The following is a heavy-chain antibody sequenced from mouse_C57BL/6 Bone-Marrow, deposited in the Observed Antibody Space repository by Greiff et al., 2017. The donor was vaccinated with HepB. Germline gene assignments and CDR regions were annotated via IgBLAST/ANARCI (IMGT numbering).Heavy chain of an antibody. CDR2: IYPRSGNT. CDR3: ARRYGNYGYFDV. J-gene: IGHJ1*03. V-gene: IGHV1-81*01. D-gene: IGHD2-1*01. Sequence: VQLQQSGAELARPGASVKLSCKASGYTFTSYGISWVKQRTGQGLEWIGEIYPRSGNTYYNEKFKGKATLTADKSSSTAYMELRSLTSEDSAVYFCARRYGNYGYFDVWGTGTTVTVSS. CDR1: GYTFTSYG.